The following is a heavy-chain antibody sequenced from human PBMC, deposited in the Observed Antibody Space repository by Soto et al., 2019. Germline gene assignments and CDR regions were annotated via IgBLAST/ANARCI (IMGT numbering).Heavy chain of an antibody. D-gene: IGHD3-3*01. CDR1: GGSISSSSYY. V-gene: IGHV4-39*01. J-gene: IGHJ6*02. Sequence: PSETLSLTCTVSGGSISSSSYYWGWIRQPPGKGLEWIGSIYYSGSTYYNPSLKSRVTISVDTSKNQFSLKLSSVTAADTAVYYCARRGYDFWSGYPEASGYYYYGMHVWGQGTTVTVSS. CDR2: IYYSGST. CDR3: ARRGYDFWSGYPEASGYYYYGMHV.